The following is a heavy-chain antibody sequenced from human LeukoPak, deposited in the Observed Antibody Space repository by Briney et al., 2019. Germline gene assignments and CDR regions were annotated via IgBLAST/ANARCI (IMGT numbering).Heavy chain of an antibody. CDR1: GFTFSSYA. Sequence: GGSLRLSCAASGFTFSSYAMSWVRQAPGKGLEWVSAISGSGGSTYYADSVKGRFTISRDKSKNTLYLQMNSLRAEDTAVYYCAKEGRDCSSTSCYSFLDYWGQGTLVTVSS. CDR3: AKEGRDCSSTSCYSFLDY. V-gene: IGHV3-23*01. J-gene: IGHJ4*02. D-gene: IGHD2-2*01. CDR2: ISGSGGST.